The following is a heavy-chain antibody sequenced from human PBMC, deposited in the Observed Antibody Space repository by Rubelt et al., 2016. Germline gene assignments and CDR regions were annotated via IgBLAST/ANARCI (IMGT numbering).Heavy chain of an antibody. CDR3: ASDDPSIAVAGPVFDY. J-gene: IGHJ4*02. CDR2: VYYTGST. CDR1: GGSISSYD. D-gene: IGHD6-19*01. Sequence: QVQLQESGPGLVKPPETLSLTCTVSGGSISSYDWSWIRQPPGKGPEWIGYVYYTGSTYYNPSLKSRVTISVDTSKNQFSLKLTSVTAADTAVYYCASDDPSIAVAGPVFDYWGQGTLVTVSS. V-gene: IGHV4-59*01.